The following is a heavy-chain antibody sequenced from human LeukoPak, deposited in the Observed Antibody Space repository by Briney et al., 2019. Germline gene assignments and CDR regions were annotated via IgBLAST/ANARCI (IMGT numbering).Heavy chain of an antibody. CDR1: GGSLSGYY. D-gene: IGHD3-10*01. CDR3: ARASYYGSGSYLGY. Sequence: SETLSLTCAVYGGSLSGYYWSWIRQPPGKGLEWIGEINHSGSTNYNPSLKSRVTISVDTSKNQFSLKLSSVTAADTAVYYCARASYYGSGSYLGYWGQGTLVTVSS. V-gene: IGHV4-34*01. CDR2: INHSGST. J-gene: IGHJ4*02.